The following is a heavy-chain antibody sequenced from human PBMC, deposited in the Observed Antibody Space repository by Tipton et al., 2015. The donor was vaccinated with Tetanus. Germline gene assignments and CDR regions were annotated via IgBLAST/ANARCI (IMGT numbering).Heavy chain of an antibody. J-gene: IGHJ2*01. CDR3: ARDLSYYDYIWGGDRDRYFDL. CDR2: FSTYRKTI. Sequence: LSLTCTVSDESISSSSYHWGWIRHHPGRGLEWIACFSTYRKTIYYADAVKGRFTISRDNAKNTLFLQMSSLTDEDTAVYYCARDLSYYDYIWGGDRDRYFDLWGRGTLVTVSS. CDR1: DESISSSSYH. V-gene: IGHV3-48*02. D-gene: IGHD3-16*01.